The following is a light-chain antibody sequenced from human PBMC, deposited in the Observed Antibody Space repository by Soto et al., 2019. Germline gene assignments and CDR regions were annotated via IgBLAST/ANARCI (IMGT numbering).Light chain of an antibody. Sequence: EIVLTQSPATLSLSPGERATLSCRASQSVYSLLAWYQQKPGQAPRLLTYDAANRATGIPARFSGSGYGTDFTLTISSLEPEDFAVYYCQQRANLWTFGQGTRVQIK. J-gene: IGKJ1*01. CDR1: QSVYSL. CDR3: QQRANLWT. CDR2: DAA. V-gene: IGKV3-11*01.